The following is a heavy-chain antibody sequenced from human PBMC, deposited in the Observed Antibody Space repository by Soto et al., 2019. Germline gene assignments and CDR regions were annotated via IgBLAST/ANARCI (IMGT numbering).Heavy chain of an antibody. V-gene: IGHV3-74*01. CDR1: GFTFSRDW. D-gene: IGHD2-15*01. Sequence: GGSLRLSCAASGFTFSRDWMHWVRQAPGKGLVWVSRVNSDGSTINYADSVKGRFTISRDNAKNTLYLQMNSLRVDDTAKYHCVRWPEYWGQGTLVTVSS. CDR2: VNSDGSTI. J-gene: IGHJ4*01. CDR3: VRWPEY.